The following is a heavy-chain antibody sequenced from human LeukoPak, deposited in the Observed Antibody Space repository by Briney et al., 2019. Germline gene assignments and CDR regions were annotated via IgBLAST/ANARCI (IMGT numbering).Heavy chain of an antibody. CDR2: IYTSGST. V-gene: IGHV4-4*07. D-gene: IGHD4-17*01. Sequence: SETLSLTCTVSGGSISSYYWSWIRQPAGKGLEWNGRIYTSGSTNYNPSLKSRVTMSVDTSKNQFSLKLSSVTAADTAVYYCARLMTTVTTIDYYCGMDVWGQGTTWTVSS. CDR3: ARLMTTVTTIDYYCGMDV. J-gene: IGHJ6*02. CDR1: GGSISSYY.